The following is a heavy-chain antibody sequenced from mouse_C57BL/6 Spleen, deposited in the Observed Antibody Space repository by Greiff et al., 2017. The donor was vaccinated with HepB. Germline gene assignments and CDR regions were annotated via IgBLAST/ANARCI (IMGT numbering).Heavy chain of an antibody. CDR2: INPNNGGT. V-gene: IGHV1-18*01. CDR1: GYTFTDYN. J-gene: IGHJ1*03. Sequence: EVQLQQSGPELVKPGASVKIPCKASGYTFTDYNMDWVKQSHGKSLEWIGDINPNNGGTIYNQKFKGKATLTVDKSSSTAYMELRSLTSEDTAVYYWARSAYYSNYWYFDVWGTGTTVTVSS. CDR3: ARSAYYSNYWYFDV. D-gene: IGHD2-5*01.